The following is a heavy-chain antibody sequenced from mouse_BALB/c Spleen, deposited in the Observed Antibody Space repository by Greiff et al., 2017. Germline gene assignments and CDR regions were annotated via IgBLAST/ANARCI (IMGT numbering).Heavy chain of an antibody. D-gene: IGHD2-4*01. CDR2: ISSGGST. V-gene: IGHV5-6-5*01. Sequence: EVQLVESGGGLVKPGGSLKLSCAASGFTFSSYAMSWVRQTPEKRLEWVASISSGGSTYYPDSVKGRFTISRDNARNILYLQMSSLRSEDTAMYYCARGFDDYDVGFAYWGQGTLVTVSA. CDR3: ARGFDDYDVGFAY. J-gene: IGHJ3*01. CDR1: GFTFSSYA.